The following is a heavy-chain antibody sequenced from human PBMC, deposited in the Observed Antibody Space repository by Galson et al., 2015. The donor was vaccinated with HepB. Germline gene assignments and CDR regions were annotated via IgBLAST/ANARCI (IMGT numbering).Heavy chain of an antibody. CDR2: ISAYNGNT. Sequence: SVKVSCKASGYTFTSYGISWVRQAPGRGLEWMGWISAYNGNTNYAQKLQGRVTMTTDTSTSTAYMELRSLRSDDTAVYYCAREGIRDSSGYYLFYWGQGTLVTVSS. CDR3: AREGIRDSSGYYLFY. CDR1: GYTFTSYG. J-gene: IGHJ4*02. D-gene: IGHD3-22*01. V-gene: IGHV1-18*01.